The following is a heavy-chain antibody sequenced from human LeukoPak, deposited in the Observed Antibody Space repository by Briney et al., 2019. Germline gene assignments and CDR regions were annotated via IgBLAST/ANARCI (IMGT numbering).Heavy chain of an antibody. J-gene: IGHJ5*01. CDR1: GFAFSNFA. V-gene: IGHV3-30*14. Sequence: PGRSLRLSCAASGFAFSNFAMHWVRQAPGKGLEWVAVVSYEGTKKYYSDSAKGRFTISRDNSNSLVSLQMNNLTTEDTAVYYCAREKFDSWGQGTLVIVSP. CDR3: AREKFDS. CDR2: VSYEGTKK.